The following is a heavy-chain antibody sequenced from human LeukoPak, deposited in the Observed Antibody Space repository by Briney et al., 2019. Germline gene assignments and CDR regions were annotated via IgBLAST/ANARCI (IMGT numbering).Heavy chain of an antibody. Sequence: GGSLRLSCAASGFALSSRIMSWVRQAPGEGLEWVSSISSSGDSTNYRDSVKGRFTISRDNSKNTLYLQMNSLRVEDTAAYYCAHMTGFDYWGQGSLVTVSS. D-gene: IGHD3-9*01. CDR3: AHMTGFDY. CDR2: ISSSGDST. J-gene: IGHJ4*02. CDR1: GFALSSRI. V-gene: IGHV3-23*01.